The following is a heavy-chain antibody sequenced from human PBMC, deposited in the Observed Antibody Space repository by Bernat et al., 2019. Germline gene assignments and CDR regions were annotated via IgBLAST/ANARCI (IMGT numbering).Heavy chain of an antibody. J-gene: IGHJ4*02. CDR3: AKAPSYDSSGFFDY. Sequence: EVQLVESGGGLVQPGGSLRLSCAASGFTFSSYEMNWVRQAPGKGLEWVSYISSSGSTIYYADSVKGRFTISRDNSKNTLYLQMNSLRAEDTAVYYCAKAPSYDSSGFFDYWGQGTLVTVSS. CDR2: ISSSGSTI. CDR1: GFTFSSYE. D-gene: IGHD3-22*01. V-gene: IGHV3-48*03.